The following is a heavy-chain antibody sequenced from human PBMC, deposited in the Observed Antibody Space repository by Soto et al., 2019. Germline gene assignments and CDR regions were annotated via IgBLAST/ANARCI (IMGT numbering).Heavy chain of an antibody. CDR2: INSDGSST. V-gene: IGHV3-74*01. Sequence: GGSLRLSCAASGFTFSSYWMHWVRQAPGKGLVWVSRINSDGSSTSYADSVKGRFTISSDNAKNTLYLQMHSLRAEDTAVYYCARALMVSPTSWFYYYYYGMDVWGQGTTVTVSS. CDR1: GFTFSSYW. J-gene: IGHJ6*02. CDR3: ARALMVSPTSWFYYYYYGMDV. D-gene: IGHD2-8*01.